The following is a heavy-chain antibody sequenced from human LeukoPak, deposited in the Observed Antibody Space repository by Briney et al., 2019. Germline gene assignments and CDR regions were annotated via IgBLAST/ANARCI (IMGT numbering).Heavy chain of an antibody. J-gene: IGHJ4*02. CDR1: GYTFTGYY. D-gene: IGHD3-10*01. CDR3: ARARYYYGSGRKIDY. Sequence: GASVKVSCKASGYTFTGYYMHWVRQAPGQGLEWTGWINPNSGGTNYAQKFQGRVTMTRDTSISTAYMELSRLRSDDTAVYYCARARYYYGSGRKIDYWGQGTLVTVSS. CDR2: INPNSGGT. V-gene: IGHV1-2*02.